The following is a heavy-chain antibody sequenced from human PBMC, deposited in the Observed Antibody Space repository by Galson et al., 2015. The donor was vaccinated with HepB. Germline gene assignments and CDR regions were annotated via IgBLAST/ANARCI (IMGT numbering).Heavy chain of an antibody. Sequence: SVKVSCKASGYTFTSYAMHWVRQAPGQRLEWMGWINAGNGNTKYSQKFQGGVTITRDTSASTAYMELSSLRSEDTAVYYCARDPSIAAATEYFQHWGQGTLVTVSS. CDR2: INAGNGNT. CDR3: ARDPSIAAATEYFQH. CDR1: GYTFTSYA. V-gene: IGHV1-3*01. J-gene: IGHJ1*01. D-gene: IGHD6-13*01.